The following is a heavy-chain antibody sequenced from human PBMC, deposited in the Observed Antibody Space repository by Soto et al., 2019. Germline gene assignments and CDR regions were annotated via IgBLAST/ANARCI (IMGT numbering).Heavy chain of an antibody. Sequence: QVQLVESGGGVVQPGRSLRLSCAASGFTFNLYGMHWVRQAPVKGLEWVAAIAKDGSDIHYIDSVKGRFTISRDNSENTLYLQMNSLRGDDSAVYYCAKAAAYDSSGYYYYFEYWGHGPLVTVAS. J-gene: IGHJ4*01. CDR3: AKAAAYDSSGYYYYFEY. V-gene: IGHV3-30*18. CDR1: GFTFNLYG. CDR2: IAKDGSDI. D-gene: IGHD3-22*01.